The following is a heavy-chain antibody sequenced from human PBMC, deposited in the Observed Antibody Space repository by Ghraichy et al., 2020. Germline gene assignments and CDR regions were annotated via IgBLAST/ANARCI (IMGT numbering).Heavy chain of an antibody. CDR1: GYSFTGYF. CDR3: ARQYSYGLDY. CDR2: INPNSGGA. Sequence: ASVKVSCKVSGYSFTGYFIHWVRQAPGQGLEWMGWINPNSGGASYQGRVTMTRDTSIRTVYMELTRLRSDDTAVYYCARQYSYGLDYWGQGTLVTVSS. V-gene: IGHV1-2*02. D-gene: IGHD5-18*01. J-gene: IGHJ4*02.